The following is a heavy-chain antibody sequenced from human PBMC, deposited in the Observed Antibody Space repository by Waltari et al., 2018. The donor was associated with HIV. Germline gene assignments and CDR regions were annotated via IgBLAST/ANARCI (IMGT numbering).Heavy chain of an antibody. CDR2: IFYSGRT. CDR3: ARHGEGDGYDFDY. CDR1: GGSISGYS. V-gene: IGHV4-59*01. J-gene: IGHJ4*02. D-gene: IGHD5-12*01. Sequence: QVQLQESGPGLVKHSETQPLTSTGSGGSISGYSWRWIRQPPGKGLEWIGYIFYSGRTNYNPSLKSGVTISVDTSKNQFSLKLSSVTAADTAVYYCARHGEGDGYDFDYWGQGTLVTVAS.